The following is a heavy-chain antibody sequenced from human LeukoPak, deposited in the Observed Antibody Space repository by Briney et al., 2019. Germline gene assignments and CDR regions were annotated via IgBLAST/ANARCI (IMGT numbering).Heavy chain of an antibody. J-gene: IGHJ6*04. Sequence: AGGSLRLSCVSSGFTIGTAWMSWVRQAPGKGLEWLGHIKSEGEGATTDYAAPAKGRFAISRDDSKNMIYLQMSSLKIDDTAIYYCIAHFPYFYGFDVWGKGTTATVSS. D-gene: IGHD3-3*02. V-gene: IGHV3-15*01. CDR1: GFTIGTAW. CDR3: IAHFPYFYGFDV. CDR2: IKSEGEGATT.